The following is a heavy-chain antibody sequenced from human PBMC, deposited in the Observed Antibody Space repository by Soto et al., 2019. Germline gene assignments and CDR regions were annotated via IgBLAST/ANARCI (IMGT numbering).Heavy chain of an antibody. CDR3: ARHAVVPAAMGYYYGMDV. CDR2: IYYSGST. J-gene: IGHJ6*02. Sequence: SETLSLTCSVSGGSISSGYYYWSWIRQPPGKGLEWIGNIYYSGSTYYNPSLKSRVTISVDTSKNQFSLKLSSVTAADTAVYYCARHAVVPAAMGYYYGMDVWGQGTTVTVSS. V-gene: IGHV4-39*01. CDR1: GGSISSGYYY. D-gene: IGHD2-2*01.